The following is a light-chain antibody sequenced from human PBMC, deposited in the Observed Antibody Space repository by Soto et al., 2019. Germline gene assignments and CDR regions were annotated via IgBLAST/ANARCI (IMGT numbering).Light chain of an antibody. J-gene: IGKJ4*01. CDR3: EQYDKSIT. CDR2: DAS. CDR1: QSVGSK. V-gene: IGKV3D-15*01. Sequence: EIVMTQSPPTLSVSPGERATLSCRASQSVGSKLAWYQQRPGQAPRLLIYDASNRATGIPARFSGSGSGTEFSLTISSLQSEDFAVYYCEQYDKSITFGGGTKVEIK.